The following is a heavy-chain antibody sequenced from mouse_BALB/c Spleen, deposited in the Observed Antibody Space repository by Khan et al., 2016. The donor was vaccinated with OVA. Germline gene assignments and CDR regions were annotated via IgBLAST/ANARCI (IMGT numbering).Heavy chain of an antibody. CDR3: ARNYDYDEGLAY. Sequence: VELVESGPGLVQPSQSLSITCTVSGFSLTTYGVHWVRQSPGKGLEWLGVIWSGGSTDYNAAFISRLSIRKDSSKSQVFFKMNSLQVNDTAIYYCARNYDYDEGLAYWGQGTLVTVSA. CDR1: GFSLTTYG. J-gene: IGHJ3*01. CDR2: IWSGGST. D-gene: IGHD2-4*01. V-gene: IGHV2-2*02.